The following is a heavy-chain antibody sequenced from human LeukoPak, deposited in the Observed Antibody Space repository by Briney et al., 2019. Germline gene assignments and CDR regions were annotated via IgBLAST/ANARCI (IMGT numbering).Heavy chain of an antibody. CDR3: AKDIANWNAPTFDY. V-gene: IGHV3-9*01. CDR2: ISWNSGSI. Sequence: PGRSLRLSCAASGFTFDDYAMHWVRQAPGKGLEWVSGISWNSGSIGCADSVKGRFTISRDNAKNSLYLQMNSLRAEDTALYYCAKDIANWNAPTFDYWGQGTLVTVSS. CDR1: GFTFDDYA. J-gene: IGHJ4*02. D-gene: IGHD1-1*01.